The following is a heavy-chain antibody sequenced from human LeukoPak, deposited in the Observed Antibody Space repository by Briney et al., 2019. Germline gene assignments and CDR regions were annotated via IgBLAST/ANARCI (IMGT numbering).Heavy chain of an antibody. CDR3: ARGLRQLWLPGVFYYYMDV. CDR1: GGSISSGSYY. J-gene: IGHJ6*03. Sequence: PSQTLSLTCTVSGGSISSGSYYWSWIRQPAGKGLEWIGRIYTSGSTNYNPSLKSRVTMSVDTSKNQFSLKLSSVTAADTAVYYCARGLRQLWLPGVFYYYMDVWGKGTTVTVSS. D-gene: IGHD5-18*01. V-gene: IGHV4-61*02. CDR2: IYTSGST.